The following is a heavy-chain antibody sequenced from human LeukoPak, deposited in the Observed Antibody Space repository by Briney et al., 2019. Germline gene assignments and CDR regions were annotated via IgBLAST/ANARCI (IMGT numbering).Heavy chain of an antibody. CDR3: ASLKNYYDSSGYLVTDAFDI. V-gene: IGHV1-2*02. D-gene: IGHD3-22*01. CDR2: INPKSGDT. J-gene: IGHJ3*02. Sequence: GASVKVSCKASGYTFTGNYMHWVRQAPGQGLEWMGWINPKSGDTNYAQKLQGRVTMTTDTSTSTAYMELRSLKSDDTAVYYCASLKNYYDSSGYLVTDAFDIWGQGTMVTVSS. CDR1: GYTFTGNY.